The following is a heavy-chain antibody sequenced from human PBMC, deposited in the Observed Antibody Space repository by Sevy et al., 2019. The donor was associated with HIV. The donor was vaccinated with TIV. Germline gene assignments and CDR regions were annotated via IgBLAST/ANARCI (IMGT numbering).Heavy chain of an antibody. CDR3: AKNRPPGGSYFSRHGMDV. J-gene: IGHJ6*02. CDR2: ISYDGSYR. Sequence: GGSLRLSCAASGFTFSTYDMHWVRQAPGKGLEWVAIISYDGSYRYYADSVWGRFSMSRDNSKNTMYLQMSGLSIEDTAVYYCAKNRPPGGSYFSRHGMDVWGRGTTVTVSS. D-gene: IGHD3-16*01. CDR1: GFTFSTYD. V-gene: IGHV3-30*18.